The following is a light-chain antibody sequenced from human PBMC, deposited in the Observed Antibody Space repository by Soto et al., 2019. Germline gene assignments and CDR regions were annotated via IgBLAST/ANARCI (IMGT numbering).Light chain of an antibody. CDR2: SAS. J-gene: IGKJ3*01. CDR1: QNIHRY. Sequence: DIQMTQSPSSLSASVGDRVTITCRASQNIHRYLNWYQQKPGKAPNLLIYSASTLQSGVPSRFSGSGSGTDFTLTISSLQPEDFATYYCQQSFSTRIFTFGPGTKVDIK. V-gene: IGKV1-39*01. CDR3: QQSFSTRIFT.